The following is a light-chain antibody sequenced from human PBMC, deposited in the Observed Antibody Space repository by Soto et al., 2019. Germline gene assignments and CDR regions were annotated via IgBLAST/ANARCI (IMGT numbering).Light chain of an antibody. CDR1: SSNIGSNT. J-gene: IGLJ3*02. V-gene: IGLV1-44*01. Sequence: QSVLTQPPSVSGTPGQRVTISCSGSSSNIGSNTVNWYQKLPGRAPKLLVYSNNNNRPSGDPARFFGFKSGTSASLAISGRQSEDESDYYGAAWDARFNGPVFGGGTKLTVL. CDR2: SNNN. CDR3: AAWDARFNGPV.